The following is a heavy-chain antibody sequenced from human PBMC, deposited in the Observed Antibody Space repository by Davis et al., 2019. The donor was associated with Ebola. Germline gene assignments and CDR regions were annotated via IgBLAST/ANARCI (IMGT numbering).Heavy chain of an antibody. CDR3: ARQESLYGHIDY. CDR1: GYSFSNFW. V-gene: IGHV5-51*01. CDR2: IYAGDSDS. D-gene: IGHD3-10*01. J-gene: IGHJ4*02. Sequence: PGGSLRLSCKGSGYSFSNFWIGWVRQTPGKGLEWMGIIYAGDSDSRYSPSFEGQVIISVDRSINTAYLQWRSLRASDTAIYYCARQESLYGHIDYWGQGTLVTVSS.